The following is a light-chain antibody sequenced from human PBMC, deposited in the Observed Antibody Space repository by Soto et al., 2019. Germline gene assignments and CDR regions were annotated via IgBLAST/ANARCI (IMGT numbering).Light chain of an antibody. CDR3: QQYDNLLLT. J-gene: IGKJ4*01. V-gene: IGKV1-33*01. CDR1: QDISNY. Sequence: DIQMTQSPSSLSASVGDRVTITCQASQDISNYLKWYQQKPGKAPKLLIYDASNLETGVPSRFSGSGSGTDFTFTISSLLPEDIATYYCQQYDNLLLTFGGGTKVEIK. CDR2: DAS.